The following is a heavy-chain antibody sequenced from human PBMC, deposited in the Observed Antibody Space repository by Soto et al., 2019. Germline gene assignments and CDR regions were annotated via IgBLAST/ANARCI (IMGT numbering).Heavy chain of an antibody. J-gene: IGHJ5*02. CDR3: ARDVRSRRYDL. CDR1: GFTFRNYG. V-gene: IGHV3-33*01. CDR2: IWYDGSNK. Sequence: GGSLRLSCAAAGFTFRNYGMHWVRQAPGKGLERLAVIWYDGSNKYYVDSVKGRFTISRDNSKNTLYLQMNSLRAEDTAVYYCARDVRSRRYDLWGQGTLVTVSS. D-gene: IGHD3-10*02.